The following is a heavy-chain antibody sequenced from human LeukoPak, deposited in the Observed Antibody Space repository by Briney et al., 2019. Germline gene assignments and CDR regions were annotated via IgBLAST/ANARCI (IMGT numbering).Heavy chain of an antibody. CDR1: GGTFSSYA. D-gene: IGHD2-2*02. Sequence: SVKVSCKASGGTFSSYAISWVRQAPGQGLEWMGGIIPIFGTANYAQKFQGRVTITTDESTSTAYMELSSLRSEDTAVYYCASYCSSTSCYTPSAIYYYYMDVWGKGTTVTVSS. J-gene: IGHJ6*03. CDR2: IIPIFGTA. V-gene: IGHV1-69*05. CDR3: ASYCSSTSCYTPSAIYYYYMDV.